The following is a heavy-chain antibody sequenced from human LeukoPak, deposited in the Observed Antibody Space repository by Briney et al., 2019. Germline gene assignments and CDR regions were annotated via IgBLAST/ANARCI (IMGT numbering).Heavy chain of an antibody. D-gene: IGHD5-24*01. CDR1: GFTFSSYG. V-gene: IGHV3-48*04. Sequence: PGGSLRLSCAASGFTFSSYGMSWVRQAPGKGLEWVSYISSSGSTIYYADSVKGRFTISRDNAKNSLYLQMNSLRAEDTAVYYCARLKMATSLFDYWGQGTLVTVSS. CDR3: ARLKMATSLFDY. CDR2: ISSSGSTI. J-gene: IGHJ4*02.